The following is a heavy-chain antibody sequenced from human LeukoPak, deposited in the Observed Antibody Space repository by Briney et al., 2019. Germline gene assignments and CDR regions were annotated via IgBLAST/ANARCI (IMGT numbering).Heavy chain of an antibody. J-gene: IGHJ5*02. CDR3: ARGDPHADL. Sequence: GGSLRLSCAASGFDLSTYEMNWVRQAPGKGLEWIADITISGHTKNYADSVKGRFTISRDNARTSLYLQMSSLRVEDTGVYYCARGDPHADLWGQGTLVTVSS. V-gene: IGHV3-48*03. CDR1: GFDLSTYE. CDR2: ITISGHTK.